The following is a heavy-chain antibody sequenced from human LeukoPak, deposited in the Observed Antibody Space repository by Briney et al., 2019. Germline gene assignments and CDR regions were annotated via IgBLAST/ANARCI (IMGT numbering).Heavy chain of an antibody. CDR2: IYYSGST. CDR3: ARHRGGYNYYFDY. J-gene: IGHJ4*02. D-gene: IGHD5-24*01. Sequence: SETLSLTCTVSGGSISSYYWSWIRQPPGKGLEWIGYIYYSGSTNYNPSLKSRVTISVDTSKNQFSLKLSSVTAADTAVYYCARHRGGYNYYFDYWGQGTLVTVSS. V-gene: IGHV4-59*08. CDR1: GGSISSYY.